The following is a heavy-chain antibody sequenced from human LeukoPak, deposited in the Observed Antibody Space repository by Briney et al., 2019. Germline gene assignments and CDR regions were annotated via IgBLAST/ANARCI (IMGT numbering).Heavy chain of an antibody. CDR1: GGSFSGYY. D-gene: IGHD2-2*01. CDR3: ARGYIVVVPAALQYYYYYMDV. Sequence: KPSETLSLTCAVSGGSFSGYYWSWIRQPPGKGLEWIGEINHSGSTNYNPSLKSRVTISVDTSKNQFSLKLSPVTAADTAVYYCARGYIVVVPAALQYYYYYMDVWGKGTTVTVSS. J-gene: IGHJ6*03. CDR2: INHSGST. V-gene: IGHV4-34*01.